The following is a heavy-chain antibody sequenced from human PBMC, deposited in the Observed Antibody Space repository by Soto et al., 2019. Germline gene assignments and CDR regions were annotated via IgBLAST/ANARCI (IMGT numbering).Heavy chain of an antibody. V-gene: IGHV4-39*01. CDR3: ARLPGYYDFWSGYSDY. CDR2: IYYSGST. CDR1: GGSISSSSYY. D-gene: IGHD3-3*01. Sequence: NPSETLSLTCTVSGGSISSSSYYWGWIRQPPGKGLEWIGSIYYSGSTYYNPSLKSRVTISVDTSKNQFSLKLSSVTAADTAVYYCARLPGYYDFWSGYSDYWGQGTLVTVSS. J-gene: IGHJ4*02.